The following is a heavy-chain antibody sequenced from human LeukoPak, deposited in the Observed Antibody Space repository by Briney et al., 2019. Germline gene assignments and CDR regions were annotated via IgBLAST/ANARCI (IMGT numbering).Heavy chain of an antibody. D-gene: IGHD3-22*01. CDR3: ARHTYYYDSSASFDY. CDR2: INHSGST. V-gene: IGHV4-39*07. Sequence: SETLSLTCTVSGGSISSSSYYWGWIRQPPGKGLEWIGEINHSGSTNYNPSLKSRVTISVDTSKNQFSLKLSSVTAADTAVYYCARHTYYYDSSASFDYWGQGTLVTVSS. CDR1: GGSISSSSYY. J-gene: IGHJ4*02.